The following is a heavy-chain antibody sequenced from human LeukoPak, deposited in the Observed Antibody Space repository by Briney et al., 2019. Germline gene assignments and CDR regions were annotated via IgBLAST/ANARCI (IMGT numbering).Heavy chain of an antibody. V-gene: IGHV3-15*01. CDR1: GFTFSNAW. CDR3: TTDASDDWTYYDY. D-gene: IGHD3-9*01. J-gene: IGHJ4*02. CDR2: IKSKTDGGTT. Sequence: PGGSLRLSCAASGFTFSNAWMSWVRQAPGKGLEWVGRIKSKTDGGTTDYAAPVKGRFTISRDDSKNTLYMQMNSLKTEDTAVYYCTTDASDDWTYYDYWGQGTLVTVSS.